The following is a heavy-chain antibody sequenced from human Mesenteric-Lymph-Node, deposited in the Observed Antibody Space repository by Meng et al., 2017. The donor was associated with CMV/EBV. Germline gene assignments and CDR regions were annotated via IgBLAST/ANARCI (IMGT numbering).Heavy chain of an antibody. J-gene: IGHJ6*02. CDR2: ISGSGGST. CDR3: AKGMDSSSWQHYYYYGMDV. Sequence: GGSLRLSCAASGFTFSSYAMSWVRQAPGKGLEWVSAISGSGGSTYYADSVKGRFTISRDNSKNTLYLQMNSRRAEDTAVYYCAKGMDSSSWQHYYYYGMDVWGQGTTVTVSS. CDR1: GFTFSSYA. D-gene: IGHD6-13*01. V-gene: IGHV3-23*01.